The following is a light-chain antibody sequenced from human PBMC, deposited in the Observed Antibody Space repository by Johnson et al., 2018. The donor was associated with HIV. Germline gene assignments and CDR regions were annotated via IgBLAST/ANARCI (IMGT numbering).Light chain of an antibody. Sequence: QSVLTQPPSVSAAPGQKVTISCSGSSSNIGNNYVSWYQQLPGTAPKLLIYDNNRRPSGIPDRFSGSKSGTSGTLGITGLQTGDEADYYCGTWDTILQTFVFGTGTEVSVL. CDR1: SSNIGNNY. V-gene: IGLV1-51*01. J-gene: IGLJ1*01. CDR2: DNN. CDR3: GTWDTILQTFV.